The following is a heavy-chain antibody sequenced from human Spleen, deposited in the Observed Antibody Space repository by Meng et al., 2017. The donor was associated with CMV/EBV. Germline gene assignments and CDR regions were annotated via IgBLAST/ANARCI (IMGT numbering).Heavy chain of an antibody. D-gene: IGHD3-10*01. Sequence: SVKVSCKASGGTFSNYTITWVRQAPGQGLEWMGRIIPILSIANYALKFQGRVTMTRDTSISTAYMELSRLRSDDTAVYYCARDNQDYYGSGSFYSWSDPWGQGTLVTVSS. V-gene: IGHV1-69*04. J-gene: IGHJ5*02. CDR3: ARDNQDYYGSGSFYSWSDP. CDR1: GGTFSNYT. CDR2: IIPILSIA.